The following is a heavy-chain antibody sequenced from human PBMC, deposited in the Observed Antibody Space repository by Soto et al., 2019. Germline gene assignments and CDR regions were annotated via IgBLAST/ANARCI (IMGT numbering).Heavy chain of an antibody. CDR2: ITDSGDRT. D-gene: IGHD3-22*01. Sequence: GGSLRLSCAASGFTFGSYALSWVRQAPGKGLEWVSSITDSGDRTYYADSVRGRFTISRDNSKSTLYLQMNSLRAQDTAVYYCAKARHDISVLLLDHAGQGALVAVSS. V-gene: IGHV3-23*01. CDR3: AKARHDISVLLLDH. CDR1: GFTFGSYA. J-gene: IGHJ5*02.